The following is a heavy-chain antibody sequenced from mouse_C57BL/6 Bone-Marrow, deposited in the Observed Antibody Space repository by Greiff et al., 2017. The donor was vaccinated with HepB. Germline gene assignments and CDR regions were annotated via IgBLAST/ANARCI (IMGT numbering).Heavy chain of an antibody. CDR1: GYSITSGYD. J-gene: IGHJ3*01. CDR3: ARDRGNGYSWFAY. V-gene: IGHV3-1*01. Sequence: EVQLQQSGPGMVKPSQSLSLTCTVTGYSITSGYDWHWIRHFPGNKLEWMGYISYSGSTNYNPSLKSRISITHDTSKNHFFLKLNSVTTEDTATYYCARDRGNGYSWFAYWGQGTLVTVSA. D-gene: IGHD2-3*01. CDR2: ISYSGST.